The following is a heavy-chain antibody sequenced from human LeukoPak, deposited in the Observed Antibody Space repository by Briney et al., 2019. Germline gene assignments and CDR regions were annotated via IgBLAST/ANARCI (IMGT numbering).Heavy chain of an antibody. D-gene: IGHD3-10*01. CDR2: IKQDGSEK. CDR3: ARHGSGSYYSPFVY. J-gene: IGHJ4*02. Sequence: GGSLRLSCAASGFTFSSYWMSWVRKAPGKGMEWVANIKQDGSEKYYVDSVKGRFTISRDNAKNSLYLQMNSLRAEDTAVYYCARHGSGSYYSPFVYWGQGTLVTVSS. CDR1: GFTFSSYW. V-gene: IGHV3-7*01.